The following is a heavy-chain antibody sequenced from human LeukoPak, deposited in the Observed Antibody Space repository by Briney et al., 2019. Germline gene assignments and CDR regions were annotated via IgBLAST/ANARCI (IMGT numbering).Heavy chain of an antibody. CDR3: ARAEKVFGVVIKDYMDV. V-gene: IGHV3-48*01. D-gene: IGHD3-3*01. CDR1: GFTFSSYS. Sequence: GGSLRLSCVASGFTFSSYSMNWVRQAPGKGLEWVSYISSSSSTIYYADSVKGRFTASRDNAKNSLYLQINSLRAEATAVYYCARAEKVFGVVIKDYMDVWGKGTTVTVSS. CDR2: ISSSSSTI. J-gene: IGHJ6*03.